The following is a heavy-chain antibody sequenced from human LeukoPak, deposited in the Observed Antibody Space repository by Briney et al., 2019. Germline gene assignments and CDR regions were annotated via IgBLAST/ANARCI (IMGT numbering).Heavy chain of an antibody. V-gene: IGHV1-18*01. CDR2: ISVYNGNT. D-gene: IGHD3-22*01. CDR3: ARDINGYYYDSQGYYPTDL. CDR1: GYIFTSYG. J-gene: IGHJ5*02. Sequence: ASVKVSCKASGYIFTSYGISWVRQAPGQGLEWMGWISVYNGNTNYPPRLQGRVTMTTDTSTTTAYMELRSLRSDDTAVYYCARDINGYYYDSQGYYPTDLWGQGTLVTVSS.